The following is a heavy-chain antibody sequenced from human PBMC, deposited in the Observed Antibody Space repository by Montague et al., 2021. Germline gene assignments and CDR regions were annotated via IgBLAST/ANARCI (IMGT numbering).Heavy chain of an antibody. CDR2: IKFDGSRT. J-gene: IGHJ5*02. CDR1: GFTFSNYW. Sequence: SLRLSCAASGFTFSNYWMHWVRQAPGKGLLWVYHIKFDGSRTVSAASVKGRFTISRDNAKNTLYLQMNSLRVDDTAVYYCARSAFAAALDPWGQGTLVTVSS. D-gene: IGHD6-25*01. V-gene: IGHV3-74*01. CDR3: ARSAFAAALDP.